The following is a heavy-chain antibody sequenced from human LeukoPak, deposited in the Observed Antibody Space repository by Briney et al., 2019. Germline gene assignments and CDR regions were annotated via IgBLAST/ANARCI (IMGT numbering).Heavy chain of an antibody. CDR1: GFPFSSYG. J-gene: IGHJ4*02. D-gene: IGHD3-10*01. Sequence: GGSLRLSCAASGFPFSSYGMHWVRQAPGKGLEWVSYISSSGSTIYYADSVKGRFTISRDNAKNSLYLQMNSLRAEDTAVYYCARVIRGINNNFDYRGQGTLVTVSS. V-gene: IGHV3-48*04. CDR3: ARVIRGINNNFDY. CDR2: ISSSGSTI.